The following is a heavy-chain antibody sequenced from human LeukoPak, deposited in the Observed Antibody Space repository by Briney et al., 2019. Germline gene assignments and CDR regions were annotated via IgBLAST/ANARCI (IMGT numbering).Heavy chain of an antibody. CDR3: AKDLGGSATTV. Sequence: GGSLRLSCAASGFTFKDHVMHWVRQAPGKGLEWVSSISWSGDRMGYADAVKGRFTISGDSAKNSLFLQMNSLRVEDTALYYCAKDLGGSATTVWGQGTLVTVSS. V-gene: IGHV3-9*01. CDR2: ISWSGDRM. D-gene: IGHD2-2*01. CDR1: GFTFKDHV. J-gene: IGHJ4*02.